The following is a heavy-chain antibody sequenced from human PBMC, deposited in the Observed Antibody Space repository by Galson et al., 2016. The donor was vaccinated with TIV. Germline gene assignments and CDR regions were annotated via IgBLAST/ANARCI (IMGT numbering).Heavy chain of an antibody. J-gene: IGHJ5*02. CDR2: IIAIFGTT. D-gene: IGHD2-2*01. V-gene: IGHV1-69*13. Sequence: SVKVSCKASGDIFSSYGVSWVRQAPGQGLEWMGGIIAIFGTTTYAQQFQERLTITADESTHTVYMELSSLRTEDTAVYYCARRTAGEYQRLHPLDTWGQGTLVTVSS. CDR1: GDIFSSYG. CDR3: ARRTAGEYQRLHPLDT.